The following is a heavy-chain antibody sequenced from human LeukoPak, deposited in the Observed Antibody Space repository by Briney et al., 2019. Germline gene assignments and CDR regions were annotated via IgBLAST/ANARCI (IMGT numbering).Heavy chain of an antibody. V-gene: IGHV3-48*03. CDR2: ISSSGSTI. Sequence: GGPVTLLCEASGFTFSSYVMNSPPQPPLSPMARVSYISSSGSTIYYADSVKGRFTISRDNAKNSLYLQMNSLRAEDTAVYYCAELGITMIGGVWGKGTTVTISS. D-gene: IGHD3-10*02. CDR1: GFTFSSYV. CDR3: AELGITMIGGV. J-gene: IGHJ6*04.